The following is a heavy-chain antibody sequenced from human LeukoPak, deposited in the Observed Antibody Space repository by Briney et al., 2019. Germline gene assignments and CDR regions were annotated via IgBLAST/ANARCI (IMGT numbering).Heavy chain of an antibody. CDR2: VSYDGSKK. V-gene: IGHV3-30*18. D-gene: IGHD3-22*01. Sequence: GGSLRLSCAASGFTFSSYGMHWVRQPPGKGLEWVGFVSYDGSKKFYADFVKGRFSISRDNSKNTLYVQMNSLGAEDTALYYCAKLGFDSSGSHSLVDYWGPGTPVTVSS. J-gene: IGHJ4*02. CDR3: AKLGFDSSGSHSLVDY. CDR1: GFTFSSYG.